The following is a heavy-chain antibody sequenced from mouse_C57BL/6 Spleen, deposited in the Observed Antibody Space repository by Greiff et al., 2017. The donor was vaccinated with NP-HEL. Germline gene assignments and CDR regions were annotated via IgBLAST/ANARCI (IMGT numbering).Heavy chain of an antibody. CDR3: ARVGYPYYYAMDY. J-gene: IGHJ4*01. CDR1: GYAFSSYW. V-gene: IGHV1-80*01. D-gene: IGHD2-14*01. Sequence: VQLQQSGAELVKPGASVKISCKASGYAFSSYWMNWVKQRPGKGLEWIGQIYPGDGDTNYNGKFKGKATLTADKSSSTAYMQLSSLTSEDSAVYFCARVGYPYYYAMDYWGQGTSVTVSS. CDR2: IYPGDGDT.